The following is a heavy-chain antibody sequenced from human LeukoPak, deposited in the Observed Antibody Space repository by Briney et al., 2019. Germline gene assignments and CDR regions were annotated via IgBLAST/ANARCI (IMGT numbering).Heavy chain of an antibody. J-gene: IGHJ4*02. D-gene: IGHD3-16*01. V-gene: IGHV4-39*01. CDR3: ARKAIGADRSKPFFDY. CDR2: IYYSGST. Sequence: SETLSLTCTVSGGSISSSSYYWGWIRQPPGKGLEWIGSIYYSGSTYYNPSLKSRVTISVDTSKNQFSLKLSSVTAADTAVYYCARKAIGADRSKPFFDYWGQGTLVTVSS. CDR1: GGSISSSSYY.